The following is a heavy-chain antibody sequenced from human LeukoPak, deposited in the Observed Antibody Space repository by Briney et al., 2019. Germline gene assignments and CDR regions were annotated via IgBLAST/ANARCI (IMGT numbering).Heavy chain of an antibody. CDR2: ISYDGSNK. D-gene: IGHD3-22*01. J-gene: IGHJ4*02. V-gene: IGHV3-30*18. CDR1: GFTFSSYG. Sequence: PGRSLRLSCAASGFTFSSYGMHWVCQAPGKGLEWVAAISYDGSNKYYADSVKGRFTISRDNSKNTLYLQMNSLRAEDTAVYYCAKDVVGYDSSGYYFTNPGYFDYWGQGTLVTVSS. CDR3: AKDVVGYDSSGYYFTNPGYFDY.